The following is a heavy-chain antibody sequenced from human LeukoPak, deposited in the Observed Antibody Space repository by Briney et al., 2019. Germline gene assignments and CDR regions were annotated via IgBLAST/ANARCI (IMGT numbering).Heavy chain of an antibody. CDR2: IVGSDGSI. Sequence: GGSLRLSCAASGFTFSTYAMSWVRQAPGKGLEWVSGIVGSDGSIYYADSVKGRFTISRDNTKSTLYLQMNSLRAEDTAVYCCAKDRQPDNGWDLDYWGQGTLVTVST. D-gene: IGHD6-19*01. V-gene: IGHV3-23*01. J-gene: IGHJ4*02. CDR1: GFTFSTYA. CDR3: AKDRQPDNGWDLDY.